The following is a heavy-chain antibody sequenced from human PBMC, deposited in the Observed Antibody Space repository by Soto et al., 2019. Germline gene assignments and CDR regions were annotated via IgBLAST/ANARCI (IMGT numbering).Heavy chain of an antibody. CDR2: IDPSDSYT. J-gene: IGHJ4*02. CDR1: GYSFTSYW. D-gene: IGHD3-22*01. CDR3: ASSQYYDSSGYYLDY. V-gene: IGHV5-10-1*01. Sequence: GESLKISCKGSGYSFTSYWISWVRQMPGKGLEWMGRIDPSDSYTNYSPSFQGHVTISADKSISTAYLQWSSLKASDTAMYYCASSQYYDSSGYYLDYWGQGTLVTVSS.